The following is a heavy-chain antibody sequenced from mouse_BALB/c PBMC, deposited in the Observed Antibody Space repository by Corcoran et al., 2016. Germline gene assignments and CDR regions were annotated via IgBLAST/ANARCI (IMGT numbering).Heavy chain of an antibody. CDR2: INPYNGAT. V-gene: IGHV1-26*01. CDR3: ARSGGNSAWFAY. J-gene: IGHJ3*01. Sequence: EVQLQQSGPELVKPGASVKISCKASGYSFTGYYMHWVKQSHVKSLEWIGRINPYNGATSYNQNFKDKASLTVDKSSNTAYMELHSLTSEDSAVYYCARSGGNSAWFAYWGQGTLVTVSA. CDR1: GYSFTGYY. D-gene: IGHD2-1*01.